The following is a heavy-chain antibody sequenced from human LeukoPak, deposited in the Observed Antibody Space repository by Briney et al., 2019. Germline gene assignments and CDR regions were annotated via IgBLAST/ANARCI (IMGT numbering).Heavy chain of an antibody. J-gene: IGHJ4*02. V-gene: IGHV4-39*01. CDR2: IYYSGST. D-gene: IGHD6-19*01. CDR3: ARRSTVAGRKYYFDY. CDR1: GGSISSSSYY. Sequence: KSSETLSLTCTVSGGSISSSSYYWDWIRQPPGKGLEWIGSIYYSGSTYYNPSLKSRVTISVDTSKNQFSLKLSSVTAADTAVYYCARRSTVAGRKYYFDYWGQGTLVTVSS.